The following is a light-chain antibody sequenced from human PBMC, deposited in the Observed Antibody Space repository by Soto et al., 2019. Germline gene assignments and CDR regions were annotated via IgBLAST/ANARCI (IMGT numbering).Light chain of an antibody. J-gene: IGLJ2*01. Sequence: QAVVTQETSLTVSPGGTVTLTCGSSTGAVTSGHYPYWFQQKPGQAPRTLIYDTSNKHSWTPARFSGSLLGGKAALTLSGAQPEDEAEYYCLLSYSGARGDVVFGGGTKVTVL. CDR2: DTS. CDR1: TGAVTSGHY. CDR3: LLSYSGARGDVV. V-gene: IGLV7-46*01.